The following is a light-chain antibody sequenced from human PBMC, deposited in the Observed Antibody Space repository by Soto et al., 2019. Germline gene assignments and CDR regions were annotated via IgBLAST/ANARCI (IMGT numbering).Light chain of an antibody. CDR1: QSVSSSY. J-gene: IGKJ3*01. V-gene: IGKV3-20*01. CDR2: GAS. Sequence: EIVLTQSPGTLSLSPGERATLSCRASQSVSSSYLAWYQQKPGQAPRLLIYGASSRATGIPDRFSGSGSGTDFTLTISRLEPVDFAVYYCQQYGSSPFGPGTKVDIK. CDR3: QQYGSSP.